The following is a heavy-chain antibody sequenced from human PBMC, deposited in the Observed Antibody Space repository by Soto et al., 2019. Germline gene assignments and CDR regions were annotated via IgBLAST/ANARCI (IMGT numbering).Heavy chain of an antibody. D-gene: IGHD5-18*01. CDR3: ALGGYNYGRPFDF. Sequence: TSETLSLTCNVSGGSISNFHLSWIRQPPGKGLEWIGYIYYSGNYYNPSLTSRVSMSLDKSKNQFSLHLKSATAADTALYFCALGGYNYGRPFDFWGQGTRVTVSS. J-gene: IGHJ4*02. CDR1: GGSISNFH. V-gene: IGHV4-59*01. CDR2: IYYSGN.